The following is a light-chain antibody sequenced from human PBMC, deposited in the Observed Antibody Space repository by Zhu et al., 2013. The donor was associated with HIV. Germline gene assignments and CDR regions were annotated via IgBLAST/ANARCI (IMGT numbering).Light chain of an antibody. J-gene: IGKJ4*01. CDR3: QNYHNDVCR. CDR1: HDIHNY. V-gene: IGKV1-33*01. Sequence: DIQMTQSPSSLSASVGDTVTITCQASHDIHNYLNWYQQKPGKAPKLLIYGGSILEAGVPSRFSGVGSGTDFIFTISSLQPEDVATYYCQNYHNDVCRFGGGTKVEIX. CDR2: GGS.